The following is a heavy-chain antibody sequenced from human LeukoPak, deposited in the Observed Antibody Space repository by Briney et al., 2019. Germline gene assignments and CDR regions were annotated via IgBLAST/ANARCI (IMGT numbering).Heavy chain of an antibody. CDR2: IKSKTDGGTT. J-gene: IGHJ6*03. V-gene: IGHV3-15*01. Sequence: PGGSLRLSCAASGFTFSNAWMSWVRQAPGKGLEWVGRIKSKTDGGTTDYAAPVKGRFTISRDDSKNTLYLQMNSLKTEDTAVYYCTARPSYGYYYHMDVWGKGTTVTVSS. CDR3: TARPSYGYYYHMDV. D-gene: IGHD3-10*01. CDR1: GFTFSNAW.